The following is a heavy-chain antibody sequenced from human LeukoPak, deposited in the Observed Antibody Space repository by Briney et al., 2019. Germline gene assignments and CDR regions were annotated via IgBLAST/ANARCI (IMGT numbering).Heavy chain of an antibody. J-gene: IGHJ4*02. D-gene: IGHD6-13*01. V-gene: IGHV3-30*04. CDR3: ARDRRQQLVGDFDY. CDR2: ISYDGSNK. CDR1: GFTFSSYA. Sequence: GGSLRLSCAASGFTFSSYAMHWVRQAPGKGLEWVAVISYDGSNKYYADSVKGRFTISRDNSKNTLYLQMNSLRAEDTAVYYCARDRRQQLVGDFDYWGQGTLVTVSS.